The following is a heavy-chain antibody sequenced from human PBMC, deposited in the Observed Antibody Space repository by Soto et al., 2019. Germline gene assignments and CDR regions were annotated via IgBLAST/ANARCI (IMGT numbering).Heavy chain of an antibody. CDR3: ARDIAGYSYGPGFDY. CDR1: GGSFSGYY. CDR2: INHSGGT. D-gene: IGHD5-18*01. V-gene: IGHV4-34*01. Sequence: SETLSLTCAVYGGSFSGYYWSWIRQPPGKGLEWIGEINHSGGTNYNPSLKSRVTISVDTSKNQFSLKLSSVTAADTAVYYCARDIAGYSYGPGFDYWGQGTLVTVSS. J-gene: IGHJ4*02.